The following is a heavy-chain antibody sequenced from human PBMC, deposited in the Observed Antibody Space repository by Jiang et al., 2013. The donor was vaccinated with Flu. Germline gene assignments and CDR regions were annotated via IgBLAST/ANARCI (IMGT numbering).Heavy chain of an antibody. CDR3: ARSADPYRRMNWFDP. Sequence: GPGLVKPSQTLSLTCVISGDSVSTNSAAWTWIRQSPSRGLEWLGRTYYNSKWFNDYAVSMEGRMTINTDTSKNQFSLQLNSVTPEDTAVYYCARSADPYRRMNWFDPWGQGTLVIVSS. J-gene: IGHJ5*02. D-gene: IGHD1-26*01. V-gene: IGHV6-1*01. CDR2: TYYNSKWFN. CDR1: GDSVSTNSAA.